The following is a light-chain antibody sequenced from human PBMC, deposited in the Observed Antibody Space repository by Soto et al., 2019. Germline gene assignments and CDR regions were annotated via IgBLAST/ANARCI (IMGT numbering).Light chain of an antibody. CDR1: NSDIGGYNY. J-gene: IGLJ3*02. V-gene: IGLV2-14*01. CDR2: GVT. CDR3: SSYRRNRDVV. Sequence: QSALTQPASVSGSPGQSITISCTGTNSDIGGYNYVSWYRHHPGEAPKLMIYGVTNRPSGVSTRFSGSKSGNTASLTISGLQAEDEGDYYCSSYRRNRDVVFGGGTKVTVL.